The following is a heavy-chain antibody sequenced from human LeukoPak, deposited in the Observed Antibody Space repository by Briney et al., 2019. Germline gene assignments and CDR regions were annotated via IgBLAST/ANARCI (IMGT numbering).Heavy chain of an antibody. CDR3: AKDDMVRGVIPENLDY. J-gene: IGHJ4*02. Sequence: GGTLRLSCVASGFTYSHYGMNWVRQAPGKGLEWVSAISGSGGSTYYADSVKGRFTISRDNSKNTLYLQMNSLRAEDTAVYYCAKDDMVRGVIPENLDYWGQGTLVTVSS. V-gene: IGHV3-23*01. CDR1: GFTYSHYG. D-gene: IGHD3-10*01. CDR2: ISGSGGST.